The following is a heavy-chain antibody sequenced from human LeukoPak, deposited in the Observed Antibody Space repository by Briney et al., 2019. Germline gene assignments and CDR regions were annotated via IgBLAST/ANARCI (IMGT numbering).Heavy chain of an antibody. CDR2: IYYSGST. CDR3: ARNFRDSSGSLIDY. Sequence: SETLSLTCTVSGGSISSSSYYWGWIRQPPGEGLEWIGSIYYSGSTYYNPSLKSRVTISVDTSKNQFSLKLSSVTAADTAVYYCARNFRDSSGSLIDYWGQGTLVTVSS. D-gene: IGHD6-19*01. CDR1: GGSISSSSYY. V-gene: IGHV4-39*01. J-gene: IGHJ4*02.